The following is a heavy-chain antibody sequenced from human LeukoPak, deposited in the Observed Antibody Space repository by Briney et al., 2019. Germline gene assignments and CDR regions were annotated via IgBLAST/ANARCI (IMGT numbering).Heavy chain of an antibody. CDR1: GFTFSTDW. CDR3: ARAPSEIGGYYPEYFRH. Sequence: AGSLRLSCAASGFTFSTDWLHWVRQAPGKGLVWVSRIKSDGSTNYADSVKGRFTISRDNAKTTVSLQMNSLRPEDTGVYYCARAPSEIGGYYPEYFRHWGQGTLVTVSS. J-gene: IGHJ1*01. V-gene: IGHV3-74*01. CDR2: IKSDGST. D-gene: IGHD3-22*01.